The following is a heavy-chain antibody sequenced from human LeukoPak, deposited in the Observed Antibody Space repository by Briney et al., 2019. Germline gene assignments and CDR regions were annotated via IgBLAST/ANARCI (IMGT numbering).Heavy chain of an antibody. CDR3: AREEFRSYYDFWSGYRQTNAFDI. V-gene: IGHV1-24*01. Sequence: ASVKVSCKVSGYTLTELSMHWVRQAPGKGLEWMGGFDPEDGETIYAQKFQGRVTMTEDTSTDTAYMELSSLRAEDTAVYYCAREEFRSYYDFWSGYRQTNAFDIWGQGTMVTVSS. J-gene: IGHJ3*02. CDR1: GYTLTELS. CDR2: FDPEDGET. D-gene: IGHD3-3*01.